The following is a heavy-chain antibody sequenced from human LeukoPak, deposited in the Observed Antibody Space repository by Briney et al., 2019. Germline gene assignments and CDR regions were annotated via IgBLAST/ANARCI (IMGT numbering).Heavy chain of an antibody. J-gene: IGHJ6*02. CDR2: NSSSSTNI. Sequence: GGSLRLSCAASTFTFSDYSMNWVRQAPGKGLEWVSSNSSSSTNIYYADSVRGRFTISRDNAKKSLYLQMNSLRAEDTAVYYCATSYGSGSYYDHYYYGMDVWGQGTTVTVSS. CDR1: TFTFSDYS. CDR3: ATSYGSGSYYDHYYYGMDV. V-gene: IGHV3-21*01. D-gene: IGHD3-10*01.